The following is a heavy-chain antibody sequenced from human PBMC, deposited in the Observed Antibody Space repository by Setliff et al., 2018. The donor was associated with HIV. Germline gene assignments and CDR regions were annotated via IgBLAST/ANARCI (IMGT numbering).Heavy chain of an antibody. D-gene: IGHD3-3*01. J-gene: IGHJ4*02. CDR3: ARVDGFNNYDSGGLDY. Sequence: ASVKVSCKAAGYTFTSYGIIWVRQAPGQGLEWMGWISGYNGNTNYAQKFQGRATMTADTSTNTVYVDLRSLRSDDTAVYHCARVDGFNNYDSGGLDYWGQGTLVTVSS. CDR1: GYTFTSYG. CDR2: ISGYNGNT. V-gene: IGHV1-18*01.